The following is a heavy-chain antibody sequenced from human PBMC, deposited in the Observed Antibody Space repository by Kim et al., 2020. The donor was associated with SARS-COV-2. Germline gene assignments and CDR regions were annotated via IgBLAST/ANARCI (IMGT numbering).Heavy chain of an antibody. CDR1: EFTFTDYY. D-gene: IGHD3-3*01. CDR3: ARGYDFWSGYSYFDY. Sequence: GGSLRLSCAASEFTFTDYYMSWIRQAPGKGLEWVSYISSSGTTIYYADSVKGRFTISRDNAKNSLSLQMNSLRAEDTAVYYCARGYDFWSGYSYFDYWGQGTLVTVSS. J-gene: IGHJ4*02. V-gene: IGHV3-11*01. CDR2: ISSSGTTI.